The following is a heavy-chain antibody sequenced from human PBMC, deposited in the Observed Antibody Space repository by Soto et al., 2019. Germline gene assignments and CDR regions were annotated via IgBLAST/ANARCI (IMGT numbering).Heavy chain of an antibody. D-gene: IGHD6-13*01. Sequence: QVQLQQWGAGLLKPSETLSLTCAVYGGSFSGYYWSWIRQPPGKGLEWIGEINHSGSTNYNPSLKSRVTISVDTSKNQFSLKLSAVTAADTAVYYCARGPRVYQKCYFDLLGRGTLVTGSS. V-gene: IGHV4-34*01. J-gene: IGHJ2*01. CDR3: ARGPRVYQKCYFDL. CDR2: INHSGST. CDR1: GGSFSGYY.